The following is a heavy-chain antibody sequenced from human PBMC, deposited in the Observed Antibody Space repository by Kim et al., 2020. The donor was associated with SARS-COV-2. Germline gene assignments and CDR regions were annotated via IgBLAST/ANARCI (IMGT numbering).Heavy chain of an antibody. CDR2: T. V-gene: IGHV4-4*02. CDR3: ASLEGELVLDY. J-gene: IGHJ4*02. Sequence: TNDNPSLKRRVTISVDKSKNQFSLKLSSVTAADTAVYYCASLEGELVLDYWGQGTLVTVSS. D-gene: IGHD6-6*01.